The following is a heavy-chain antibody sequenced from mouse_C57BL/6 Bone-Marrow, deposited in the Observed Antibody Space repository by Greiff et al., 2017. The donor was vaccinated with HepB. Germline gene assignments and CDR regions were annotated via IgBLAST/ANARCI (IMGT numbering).Heavy chain of an antibody. CDR2: IDPANGNT. J-gene: IGHJ4*01. CDR3: ASPTTVVAPYYAMDY. V-gene: IGHV14-3*01. Sequence: EVQLQQSVAELVRPGASVKLSCTASGFNIKNTYMHWVKQRPEQGLEWIGRIDPANGNTKYTPKFQGKATITADKASNTAYLQLSSLTSEDTAIYYCASPTTVVAPYYAMDYWGQGTSVTVSS. CDR1: GFNIKNTY. D-gene: IGHD1-1*01.